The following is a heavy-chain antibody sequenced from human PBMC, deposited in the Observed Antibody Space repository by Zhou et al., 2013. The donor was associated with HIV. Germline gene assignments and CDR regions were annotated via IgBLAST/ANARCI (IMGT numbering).Heavy chain of an antibody. D-gene: IGHD2-21*01. CDR3: ARGGDEGNLDY. CDR2: FNPTGGGT. V-gene: IGHV1-46*01. Sequence: QVQLMQSGAEVKKPGASVTLSCKASGYTFSRFYIHWVRQAPGQGLEWMAVFNPTGGGTSNAQRFRGRITMTRDASTNTVFLELSGLTSEDTALYYCARGGDEGNLDYWAREPWSPSPQ. CDR1: GYTFSRFY. J-gene: IGHJ4*02.